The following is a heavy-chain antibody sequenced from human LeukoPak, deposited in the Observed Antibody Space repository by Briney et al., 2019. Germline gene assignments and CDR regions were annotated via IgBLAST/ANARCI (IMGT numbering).Heavy chain of an antibody. CDR1: GFTFSSES. CDR2: ISSSSDYI. D-gene: IGHD6-19*01. V-gene: IGHV3-21*01. J-gene: IGHJ4*02. Sequence: GGSLRLSCAASGFTFSSESMNWVRQAPGKGLEWVSSISSSSDYIYYADSVKGRFTISRDNAKNSLSLQMNSLRAEDTAVYFCTRDWKLAGAMVDYWGQGSLVTVSS. CDR3: TRDWKLAGAMVDY.